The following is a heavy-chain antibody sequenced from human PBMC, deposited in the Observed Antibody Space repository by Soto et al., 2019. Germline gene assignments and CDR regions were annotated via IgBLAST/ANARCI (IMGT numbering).Heavy chain of an antibody. D-gene: IGHD3-22*01. Sequence: SVKVSCKASGGTFSSYAISWVRQAPGQGLEWMGGIIPIFGTANYAQKFQGRVTITADESTSTAYMELSSLRSEDTAVYYCARARSSGRNWFDPWGQGTLVTVSS. CDR1: GGTFSSYA. CDR2: IIPIFGTA. V-gene: IGHV1-69*13. CDR3: ARARSSGRNWFDP. J-gene: IGHJ5*02.